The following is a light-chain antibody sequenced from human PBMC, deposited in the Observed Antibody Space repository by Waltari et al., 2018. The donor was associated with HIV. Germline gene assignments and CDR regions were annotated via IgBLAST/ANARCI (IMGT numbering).Light chain of an antibody. V-gene: IGLV2-14*01. Sequence: QSALTQPASVSGSPGQSITISCTGPSSDVGGYHYVSWYQQHPGKAPKLMIYEVSNRPSGVSNRFSGAKSGNTASLTISGLQAEDEADYYCSSYTSSSTPVVFGGGTKLTVL. J-gene: IGLJ2*01. CDR2: EVS. CDR1: SSDVGGYHY. CDR3: SSYTSSSTPVV.